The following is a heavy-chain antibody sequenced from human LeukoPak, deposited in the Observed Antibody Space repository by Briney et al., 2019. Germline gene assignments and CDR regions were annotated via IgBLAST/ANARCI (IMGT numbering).Heavy chain of an antibody. CDR3: ARAVVTAMGDYYGMDV. V-gene: IGHV7-4-1*02. J-gene: IGHJ6*02. Sequence: ASVKVSCKASGYTFTSYAMNWVRQSPGQGLEWMGWINTNTGNPTYAQGFTGRFVFSLDTSVSTAYLQISSLKAEDTAVYYCARAVVTAMGDYYGMDVWGQGTTVTVSS. D-gene: IGHD2-21*02. CDR2: INTNTGNP. CDR1: GYTFTSYA.